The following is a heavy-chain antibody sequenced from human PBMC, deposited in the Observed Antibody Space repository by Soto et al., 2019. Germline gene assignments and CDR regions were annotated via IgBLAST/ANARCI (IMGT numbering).Heavy chain of an antibody. V-gene: IGHV3-23*01. CDR3: AKDALAYYDFWS. Sequence: PGGSLRVSCAASGLTFSSNAMSWVRQAPGKGLEWVSHISNSGRSTKYADSVKGRFTISRDNSKNTLYLQMNSLRAEDTAIYYCAKDALAYYDFWSWGQGTLVTVSS. CDR2: ISNSGRST. J-gene: IGHJ4*02. D-gene: IGHD3-3*01. CDR1: GLTFSSNA.